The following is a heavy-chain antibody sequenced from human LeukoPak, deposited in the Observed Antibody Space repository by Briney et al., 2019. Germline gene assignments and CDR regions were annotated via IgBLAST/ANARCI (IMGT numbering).Heavy chain of an antibody. V-gene: IGHV3-33*01. CDR3: ARDLYAYCGGDCYSRALAY. CDR2: IWYDGSNK. CDR1: GFTFSSYG. J-gene: IGHJ4*02. Sequence: GGSLRLSCAASGFTFSSYGMHWVRQAPGKGLEWVAVIWYDGSNKYYADSEKGRFTISRDNSKNTLYLQMNSLRAEDTAVYYCARDLYAYCGGDCYSRALAYWGQGTLVTVSS. D-gene: IGHD2-21*02.